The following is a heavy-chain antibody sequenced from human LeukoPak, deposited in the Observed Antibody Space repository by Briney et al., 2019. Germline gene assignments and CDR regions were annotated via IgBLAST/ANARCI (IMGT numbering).Heavy chain of an antibody. CDR3: ARGMPASGTGWYFDF. V-gene: IGHV4-59*01. CDR1: GGSITSYY. Sequence: PSETLSLTCTVSGGSITSYYWNWIRQPPGKGLEWIGYIFYTGTTNYSPALKNRITLSVDTSKNRFSLKLTSVAAADTAVYYCARGMPASGTGWYFDFWGRGTLVTVSS. J-gene: IGHJ2*01. D-gene: IGHD6-13*01. CDR2: IFYTGTT.